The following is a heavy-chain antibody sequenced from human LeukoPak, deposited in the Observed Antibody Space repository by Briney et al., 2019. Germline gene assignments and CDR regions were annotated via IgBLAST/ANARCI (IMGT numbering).Heavy chain of an antibody. J-gene: IGHJ4*02. D-gene: IGHD6-19*01. CDR1: GFTFSDYS. CDR2: ISSSSGYI. V-gene: IGHV3-21*01. CDR3: ARDRAWLADESYFDY. Sequence: GGSLRLSCAASGFTFSDYSMNWVRQAPGKGPEWVSYISSSSGYIYYADSPKGRFTISRDNAKNSLYLQMNSLRAEDTAVYYCARDRAWLADESYFDYWGQGTLVTVSS.